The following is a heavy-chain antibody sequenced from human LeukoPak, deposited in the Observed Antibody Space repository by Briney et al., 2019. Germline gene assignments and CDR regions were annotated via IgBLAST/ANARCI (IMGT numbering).Heavy chain of an antibody. CDR1: GYSFTNYW. CDR2: IYPGDSDT. V-gene: IGHV5-51*01. Sequence: GESLKISCKASGYSFTNYWIGWVRQMPGKGLEWMGIIYPGDSDTKYSPSFQGQVTISADKSISTAYLQWSSLKASDTAMYYCARRTVPEKTSPNTFDIWGQGTMVTVSS. CDR3: ARRTVPEKTSPNTFDI. D-gene: IGHD1-1*01. J-gene: IGHJ3*02.